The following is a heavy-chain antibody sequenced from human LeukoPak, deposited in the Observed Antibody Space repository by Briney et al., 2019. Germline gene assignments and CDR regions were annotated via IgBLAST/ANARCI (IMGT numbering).Heavy chain of an antibody. CDR1: GGSISSGSYY. CDR3: ARIYSSWYDY. CDR2: IYHSGST. V-gene: IGHV4-61*09. D-gene: IGHD6-13*01. J-gene: IGHJ4*02. Sequence: PSQTLSLTCTVSGGSISSGSYYWSWIRQPAGKGLEWIGEIYHSGSTNYNPSLKSRVTISVDKSKNQFSLKLSSVTAADTAVYYCARIYSSWYDYWGQGTLVTVSS.